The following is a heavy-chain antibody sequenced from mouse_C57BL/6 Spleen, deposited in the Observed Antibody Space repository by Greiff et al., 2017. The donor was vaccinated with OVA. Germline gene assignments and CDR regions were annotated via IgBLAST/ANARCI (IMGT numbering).Heavy chain of an antibody. D-gene: IGHD1-3*01. Sequence: VQRVESGAELVKPGASVKISCKASGYAFSSYWMNWVKQRPGKGLEWIGQIYPGDGDTNYNGKFKGKATLTADKSSSTAYMQLSSLTSEDSAVYFCARLNSGYFDVWGTGTTVTVSS. J-gene: IGHJ1*03. CDR3: ARLNSGYFDV. V-gene: IGHV1-80*01. CDR1: GYAFSSYW. CDR2: IYPGDGDT.